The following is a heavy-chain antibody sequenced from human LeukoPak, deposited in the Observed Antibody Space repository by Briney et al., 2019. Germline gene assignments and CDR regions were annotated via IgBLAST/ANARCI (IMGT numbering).Heavy chain of an antibody. J-gene: IGHJ6*02. D-gene: IGHD6-6*01. CDR1: GFTFTNYA. Sequence: GGSLRLSCAASGFTFTNYAMTWVRQAPGKGLEWVSTISGSGGSTYYADSVKGRFSISRDNSKDTLYLQMNSLRAEDTAVYYCAKAGRVASSHYGMDVWGQGTTVTVSS. CDR3: AKAGRVASSHYGMDV. CDR2: ISGSGGST. V-gene: IGHV3-23*01.